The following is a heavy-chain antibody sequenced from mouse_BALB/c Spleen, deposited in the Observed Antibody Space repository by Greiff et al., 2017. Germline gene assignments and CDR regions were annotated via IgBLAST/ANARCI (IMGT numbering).Heavy chain of an antibody. D-gene: IGHD1-1*02. CDR3: ARGWSYAMDY. V-gene: IGHV1-80*01. CDR1: GYAFSSYW. CDR2: IYPGDGDT. Sequence: QVQLQQSGAELVRPGSSVKISCKASGYAFSSYWMNWVKQRPGQGLEWIGQIYPGDGDTNYNGKFKGKATLTADKSSSTAYMQLSSLTSEDSAVYFCARGWSYAMDYWGQGTSVTVSS. J-gene: IGHJ4*01.